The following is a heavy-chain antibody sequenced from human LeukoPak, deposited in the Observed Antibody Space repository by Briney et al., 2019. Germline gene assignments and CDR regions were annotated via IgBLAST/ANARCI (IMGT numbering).Heavy chain of an antibody. CDR1: GYTFSTYG. CDR3: ARYTSGRLNPGFYHYYMDV. CDR2: ISAYNGNT. J-gene: IGHJ6*03. V-gene: IGHV1-18*01. D-gene: IGHD6-19*01. Sequence: RASVTVSCKASGYTFSTYGISWVRQAPGQGLEWMGWISAYNGNTNYAQKLQGRVTMTTDTSTSTAYMELRSLRSDDTAVYYCARYTSGRLNPGFYHYYMDVWGKGTTVTVSS.